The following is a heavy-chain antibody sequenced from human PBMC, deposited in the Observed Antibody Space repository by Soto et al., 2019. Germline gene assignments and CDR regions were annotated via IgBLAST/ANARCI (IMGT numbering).Heavy chain of an antibody. Sequence: PSETLSLTCTVSGGSISSSSYFWGWIRQPPGKGLEWIATIYYSGTAYYNPSLNSRVTISVDTSKNQFSLKLSSVTAADTAVYYCARRDAPVWFDPWGQGTLVTVSS. CDR1: GGSISSSSYF. J-gene: IGHJ5*02. CDR2: IYYSGTA. CDR3: ARRDAPVWFDP. V-gene: IGHV4-39*01.